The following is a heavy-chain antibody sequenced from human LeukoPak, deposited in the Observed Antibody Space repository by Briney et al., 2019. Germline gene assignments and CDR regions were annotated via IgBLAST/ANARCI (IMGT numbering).Heavy chain of an antibody. V-gene: IGHV3-23*01. J-gene: IGHJ3*02. CDR2: ISGSGDST. CDR3: ARSIAAAGTDAFDI. Sequence: GGSLRLSCAASGFTFSSYAMSWVRQAPGKGLEWVSAISGSGDSTYYGDSVKGRFTISRDNSKNTLYLQMNSLRAEDTAVYYCARSIAAAGTDAFDIWGQGTMVTVSS. CDR1: GFTFSSYA. D-gene: IGHD6-13*01.